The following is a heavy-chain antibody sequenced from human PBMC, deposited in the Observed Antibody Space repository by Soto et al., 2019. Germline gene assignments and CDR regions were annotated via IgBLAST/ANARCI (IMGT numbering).Heavy chain of an antibody. CDR1: GFIFSSYA. CDR3: ARAPHDMEV. CDR2: ISYDGSKK. Sequence: QVQLVESGGGVVQPGRSLRLSCAASGFIFSSYAMHWVRQAPGKGLEGVAVISYDGSKKYYADSVKGRYTISRDDSKNTLDLQMNSLSVEDTAVYYCARAPHDMEVWGKGTTVIVSS. V-gene: IGHV3-30-3*01. J-gene: IGHJ6*04.